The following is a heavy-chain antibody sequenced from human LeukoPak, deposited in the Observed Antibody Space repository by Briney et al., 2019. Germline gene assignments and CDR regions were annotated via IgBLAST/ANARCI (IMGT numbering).Heavy chain of an antibody. CDR2: ISSSSSYI. D-gene: IGHD3-16*01. CDR3: ARWGAEYGWFEY. V-gene: IGHV3-21*01. CDR1: GFTFSSYS. J-gene: IGHJ4*02. Sequence: GGSLRLSCAASGFTFSSYSMNWVRQAPGKGLEWVSSISSSSSYIYYADSVKGRFTISRDNAKNSLYLQMNSLRAEDTAVYYCARWGAEYGWFEYWGQGTLVTVSS.